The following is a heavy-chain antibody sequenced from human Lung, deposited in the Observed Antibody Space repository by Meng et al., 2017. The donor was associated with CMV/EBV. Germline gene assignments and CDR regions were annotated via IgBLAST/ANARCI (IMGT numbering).Heavy chain of an antibody. CDR3: ASEVTYYDFWSGYSTGTYGMDV. CDR1: YA. J-gene: IGHJ6*02. V-gene: IGHV3-23*01. Sequence: YAMSWVRQAPGKGLEWVSAISGSGGSTYYADSVKGRFTISRDNSKNTLYLQMNSLRAEDTAVYYCASEVTYYDFWSGYSTGTYGMDVWGQGTTVTVSS. CDR2: ISGSGGST. D-gene: IGHD3-3*01.